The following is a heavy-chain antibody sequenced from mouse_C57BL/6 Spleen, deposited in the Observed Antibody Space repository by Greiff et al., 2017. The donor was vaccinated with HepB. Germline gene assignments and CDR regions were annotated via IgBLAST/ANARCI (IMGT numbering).Heavy chain of an antibody. CDR1: GFTFSDYG. J-gene: IGHJ2*01. Sequence: EVNLVESGGGLVKPGGSLKLSCAASGFTFSDYGMHWVRQAPEKGLEWVAYISSGTSTIYYADTVKGRFTISRDNAKNTLFLQMTSLRSEDTAMYYCARPAGTSLTFDYWGQGTTLTVSS. D-gene: IGHD4-1*01. V-gene: IGHV5-17*01. CDR3: ARPAGTSLTFDY. CDR2: ISSGTSTI.